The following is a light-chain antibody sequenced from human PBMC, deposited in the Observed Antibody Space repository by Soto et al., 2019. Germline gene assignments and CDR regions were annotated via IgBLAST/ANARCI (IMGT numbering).Light chain of an antibody. Sequence: DIQMTQSPSTLSASVGDRVTITCRASQSISSWLAWYQQKPGKAPKLLIYDASSLESGVPSRFSGSGSGTEFTLTISSLQPDDFATYYYQQYNRYSRTFGQGTKVEIK. CDR1: QSISSW. CDR3: QQYNRYSRT. V-gene: IGKV1-5*01. J-gene: IGKJ1*01. CDR2: DAS.